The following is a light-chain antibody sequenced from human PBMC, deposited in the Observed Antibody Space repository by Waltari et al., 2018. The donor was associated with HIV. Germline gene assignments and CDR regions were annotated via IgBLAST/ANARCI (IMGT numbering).Light chain of an antibody. CDR1: QSVSSY. J-gene: IGKJ4*01. CDR2: DAS. CDR3: QQRSSSLT. Sequence: EIVLTQSPATLSLSPGERATLSCRASQSVSSYLGWYQQKPGQAPRLLIYDASNRATGIPARFSGSGSGTDFTLTISSLEPEDFAVYYCQQRSSSLTFGGGTKVEIK. V-gene: IGKV3-11*01.